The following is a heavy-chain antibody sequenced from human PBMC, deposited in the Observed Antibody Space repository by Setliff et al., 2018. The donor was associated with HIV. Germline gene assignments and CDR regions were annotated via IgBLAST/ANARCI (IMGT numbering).Heavy chain of an antibody. Sequence: LSLTCSVSGVSITTDGYYWSWIRHYPGKGLGWIGYMYHSGSTYYNASLASRLIMSLDPSKNQFSLKLNSMTAADTAMYYCAGGRYFRDIRDSRFDFWGQGMLVTVSS. J-gene: IGHJ4*02. V-gene: IGHV4-31*03. D-gene: IGHD3-9*01. CDR1: GVSITTDGYY. CDR3: AGGRYFRDIRDSRFDF. CDR2: MYHSGST.